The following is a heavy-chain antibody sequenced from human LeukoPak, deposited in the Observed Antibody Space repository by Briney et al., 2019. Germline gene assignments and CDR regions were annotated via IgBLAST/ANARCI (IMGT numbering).Heavy chain of an antibody. V-gene: IGHV3-74*01. CDR2: INTDGSDT. Sequence: GGSLSLSCAASGFTFRRYWMHWVRQAPGKGPVWVSRINTDGSDTNYADSVKGRFTISRDNAKNTLFLQMNSLRAEDTAVYYCARDESVTGPTTFDYWGQGTLVTVSS. CDR1: GFTFRRYW. CDR3: ARDESVTGPTTFDY. J-gene: IGHJ4*02. D-gene: IGHD6-19*01.